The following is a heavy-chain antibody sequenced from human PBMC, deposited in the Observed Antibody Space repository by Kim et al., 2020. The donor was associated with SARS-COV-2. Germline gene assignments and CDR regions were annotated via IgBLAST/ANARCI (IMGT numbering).Heavy chain of an antibody. Sequence: SETLSLTCAVYGGSFSGYYWSWIRQPPGKGLEWIGEINHSGSTNYNPSLKSRVTISVDTSKNQFSLKLSSVTAADTAVYYCARAQPKGYCSGGSCYKLFSLDPWGQGTLVTVSS. CDR1: GGSFSGYY. V-gene: IGHV4-34*01. J-gene: IGHJ5*02. D-gene: IGHD2-15*01. CDR2: INHSGST. CDR3: ARAQPKGYCSGGSCYKLFSLDP.